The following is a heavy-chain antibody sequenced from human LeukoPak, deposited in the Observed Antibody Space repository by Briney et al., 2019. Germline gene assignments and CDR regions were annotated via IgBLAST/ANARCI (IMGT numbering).Heavy chain of an antibody. CDR3: ARDGIAAAGEY. D-gene: IGHD6-13*01. J-gene: IGHJ4*02. CDR1: GYSISSTYY. Sequence: SETLSLTCTVSGYSISSTYYWSWIRQPPGKGLEWIGYIYHSGSTYYNPSLKSRVTISVDRSKNQFSLKLSSVTAADTAVYYCARDGIAAAGEYWGQGTLVTVSS. V-gene: IGHV4-38-2*02. CDR2: IYHSGST.